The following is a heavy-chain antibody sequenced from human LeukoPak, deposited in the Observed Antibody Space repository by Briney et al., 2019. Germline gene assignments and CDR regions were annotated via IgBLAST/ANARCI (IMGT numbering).Heavy chain of an antibody. CDR1: GGSFSGYY. CDR2: INHSGST. J-gene: IGHJ4*02. D-gene: IGHD3-9*01. CDR3: ARVGLRYFDLITDC. Sequence: SETLSFTCAVYGGSFSGYYWSWIRQPPGKGLEWIGEINHSGSTNYNPSLKSRVTISVDTSKNQFSLKLSSVTAADTAVYYCARVGLRYFDLITDCWGQGTLVTVSS. V-gene: IGHV4-34*01.